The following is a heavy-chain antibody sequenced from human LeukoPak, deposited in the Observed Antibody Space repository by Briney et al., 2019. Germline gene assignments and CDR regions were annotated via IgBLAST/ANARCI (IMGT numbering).Heavy chain of an antibody. CDR1: GFTFSSYG. D-gene: IGHD1-1*01. V-gene: IGHV3-33*01. CDR3: ARHPWNSGMDV. J-gene: IGHJ6*02. CDR2: IWYDGSNK. Sequence: GRSLRLSCAASGFTFSSYGMHWVRQAPGKGLEWVAVIWYDGSNKYYADSVKGRFTISRDNSKNTLYLQMNSLRAEDTAVYYCARHPWNSGMDVWGQGTTVTVSS.